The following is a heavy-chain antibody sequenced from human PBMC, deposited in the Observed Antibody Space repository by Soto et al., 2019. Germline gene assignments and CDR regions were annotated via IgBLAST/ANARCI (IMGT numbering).Heavy chain of an antibody. CDR1: GCSVTRYW. Sequence: EAVNLSGKGAGCSVTRYWIRWVHQMAGKGLEWMGRIDPSDSYTNYSPSFQGHVTISADKSISTAYLQWSSLKASDTAMYYCARQDLVDTAMVPYYFAYWGQGTLVPVSS. D-gene: IGHD5-18*01. J-gene: IGHJ4*02. V-gene: IGHV5-10-1*01. CDR2: IDPSDSYT. CDR3: ARQDLVDTAMVPYYFAY.